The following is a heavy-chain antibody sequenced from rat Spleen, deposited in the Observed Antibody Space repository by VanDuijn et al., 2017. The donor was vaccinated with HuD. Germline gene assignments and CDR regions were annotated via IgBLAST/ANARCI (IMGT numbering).Heavy chain of an antibody. J-gene: IGHJ2*01. CDR2: ISTDGGST. Sequence: EVQLVESGGGLVQPGRSLKLSCVASGFTFSSYWMYWIRQAPGKGLEWVSSISTDGGSTYYPDSMKGRFTISRDNAKSSLYLQMDSLRSEDTASYYCARLALLTTAPYYFDYWGQGVMVTVSS. V-gene: IGHV5-58*01. CDR1: GFTFSSYW. CDR3: ARLALLTTAPYYFDY. D-gene: IGHD1-11*01.